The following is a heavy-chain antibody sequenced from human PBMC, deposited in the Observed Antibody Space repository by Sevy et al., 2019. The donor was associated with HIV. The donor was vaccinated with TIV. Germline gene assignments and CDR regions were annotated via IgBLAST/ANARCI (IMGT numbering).Heavy chain of an antibody. CDR1: GFTFTNYW. V-gene: IGHV3-7*03. J-gene: IGHJ6*02. Sequence: GGSLRLSCEASGFTFTNYWMTWVRQAPGKGLEWVANIKGDGSERYYVDSVKGRFTISRDKAKTSLYLQMNSLRVEDTAIYFCARDCNSKTCLWGLDVWGQGTTVTVSS. D-gene: IGHD4-4*01. CDR3: ARDCNSKTCLWGLDV. CDR2: IKGDGSER.